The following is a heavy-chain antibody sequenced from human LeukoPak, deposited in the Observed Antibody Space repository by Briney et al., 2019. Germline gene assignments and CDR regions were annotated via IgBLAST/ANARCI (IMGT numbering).Heavy chain of an antibody. CDR3: ARPLAPVMLNAFDI. V-gene: IGHV1-46*01. J-gene: IGHJ3*02. CDR1: GYTFTSYY. Sequence: ASVEVSCKASGYTFTSYYIHWVRQAPGQGLEWMGIINPSGGSTDYAQKFQGRVTVTRDTSTSTVHMELSSLRSEDTAIYYCARPLAPVMLNAFDIWGRGTMVTVSS. CDR2: INPSGGST. D-gene: IGHD2-8*01.